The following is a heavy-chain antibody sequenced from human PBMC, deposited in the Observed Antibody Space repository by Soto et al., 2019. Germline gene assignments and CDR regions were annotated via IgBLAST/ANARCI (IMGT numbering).Heavy chain of an antibody. CDR1: GYTFTSYA. J-gene: IGHJ4*02. Sequence: ASVKVSCKASGYTFTSYAMHWVRQAPGQRLEWMGWINAGNGNTKYSQKFQGRVTITRDTSASTAYMELSSLRSEDTAVYYCARVGYDFWSGRMTNFDYWGQGTLVTVSS. CDR3: ARVGYDFWSGRMTNFDY. D-gene: IGHD3-3*01. V-gene: IGHV1-3*01. CDR2: INAGNGNT.